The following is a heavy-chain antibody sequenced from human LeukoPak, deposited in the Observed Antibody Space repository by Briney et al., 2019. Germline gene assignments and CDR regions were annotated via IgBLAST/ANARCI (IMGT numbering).Heavy chain of an antibody. D-gene: IGHD3-16*02. CDR1: GFTFSGSA. Sequence: PGGSLRLSSAASGFTFSGSAMHWVRQASGKGLEWVGRIRSKANSYATAYAASVKGRFTISRDDSKNTAYLQMNSLKTEDTAVYYCTSLYDYVWGSYRNLIDYWGQGTLVTVSS. CDR2: IRSKANSYAT. CDR3: TSLYDYVWGSYRNLIDY. V-gene: IGHV3-73*01. J-gene: IGHJ4*02.